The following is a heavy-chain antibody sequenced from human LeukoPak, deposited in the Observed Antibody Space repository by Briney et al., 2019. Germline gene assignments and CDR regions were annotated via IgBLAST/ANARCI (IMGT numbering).Heavy chain of an antibody. CDR1: GYTFTSYD. CDR3: VRGPPNWGYDY. Sequence: ASVKVSCKASGYTFTSYDFNWVRQATGQRPEWMGWMSPNSGDTGYAQKFQDRVTMTRNTSISTAYMELSSLRSDDTAVYYCVRGPPNWGYDYWGPGTLVTVSS. J-gene: IGHJ4*02. D-gene: IGHD7-27*01. CDR2: MSPNSGDT. V-gene: IGHV1-8*01.